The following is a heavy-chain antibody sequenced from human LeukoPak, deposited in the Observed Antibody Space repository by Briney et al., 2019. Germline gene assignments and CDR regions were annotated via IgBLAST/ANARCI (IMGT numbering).Heavy chain of an antibody. J-gene: IGHJ3*02. V-gene: IGHV4-39*07. CDR1: GGSISSSSYY. Sequence: SETLSLTCTVSGGSISSSSYYWGWIRQPPGKGLEWIGEINHSGSTNYNPSLKSRVTISVDTSKNQFSLKLSSVTAADTAVYYCARVPSSAGMYYDFWSGYDAFDIWGQGTMVTVSS. D-gene: IGHD3-3*01. CDR3: ARVPSSAGMYYDFWSGYDAFDI. CDR2: INHSGST.